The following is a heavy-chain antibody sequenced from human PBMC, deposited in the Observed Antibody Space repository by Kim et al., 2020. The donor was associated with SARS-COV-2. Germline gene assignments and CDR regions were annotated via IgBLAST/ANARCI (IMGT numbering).Heavy chain of an antibody. Sequence: YADSVKGRFTISRDNAKNSLYLQMNSLRAEDTAVYYCARGRTFWANWFDPWGQGTLVTVSS. J-gene: IGHJ5*02. V-gene: IGHV3-21*01. D-gene: IGHD3-16*01. CDR3: ARGRTFWANWFDP.